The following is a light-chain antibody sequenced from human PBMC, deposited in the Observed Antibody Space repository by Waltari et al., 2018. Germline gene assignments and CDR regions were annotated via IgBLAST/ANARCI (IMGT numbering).Light chain of an antibody. CDR2: DAS. Sequence: EIVLTQSPATLSLSPGERATLSCRASQRVSSYLAWYQQKPGQAPRLLIYDASNRATGIPARFSGSGSGTDFTLTIISLEPEDFAVYYCQQRSNWPPSFGQGTKLEIK. CDR1: QRVSSY. CDR3: QQRSNWPPS. V-gene: IGKV3-11*01. J-gene: IGKJ2*01.